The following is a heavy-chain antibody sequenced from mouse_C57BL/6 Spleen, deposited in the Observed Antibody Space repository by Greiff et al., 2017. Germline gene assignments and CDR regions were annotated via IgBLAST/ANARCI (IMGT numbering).Heavy chain of an antibody. Sequence: QVQLQQSGPELVKPGASVKLSCKASGYTFTSYYIHWVKQRPGQGLEWIGSIYPGSGNTNYNEKFKGKATLTADTSSSTAYMQLSSLTSEDSAVYYCAGDGEDYDKGGWGQGITVT. V-gene: IGHV1-66*01. CDR3: AGDGEDYDKGG. CDR1: GYTFTSYY. J-gene: IGHJ4*01. D-gene: IGHD2-4*01. CDR2: IYPGSGNT.